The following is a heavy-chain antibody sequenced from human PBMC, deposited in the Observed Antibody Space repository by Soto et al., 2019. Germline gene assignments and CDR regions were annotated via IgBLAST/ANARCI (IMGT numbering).Heavy chain of an antibody. Sequence: GESLKLPCKGSGYSFTSYWIGWVRQMPVKGLEWMGIIYPGDSDTRYSPSFQGQVTISADKSISTAYLQWSSLQASDTAMYYCARLYDDSIGYCRGGSCDSVYYYGMDVVGKGTTVTVPT. D-gene: IGHD2-15*01. CDR2: IYPGDSDT. J-gene: IGHJ6*01. V-gene: IGHV5-51*01. CDR3: ARLYDDSIGYCRGGSCDSVYYYGMDV. CDR1: GYSFTSYW.